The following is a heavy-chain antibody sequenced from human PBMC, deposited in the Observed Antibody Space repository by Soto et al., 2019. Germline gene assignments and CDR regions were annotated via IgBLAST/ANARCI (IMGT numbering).Heavy chain of an antibody. CDR1: GFTFSSYS. J-gene: IGHJ4*02. D-gene: IGHD6-19*01. CDR2: ISTSSSTI. V-gene: IGHV3-48*02. Sequence: EVHLVESGGGLVQPGGSLRLSCAASGFTFSSYSMNWVRQAPGKGLEWISYISTSSSTIYYADSVKGRFTISRDNAKNSLYLQMNSVRDEDTAVYYCARVDWGIAVACGYWGQGTLVTVAS. CDR3: ARVDWGIAVACGY.